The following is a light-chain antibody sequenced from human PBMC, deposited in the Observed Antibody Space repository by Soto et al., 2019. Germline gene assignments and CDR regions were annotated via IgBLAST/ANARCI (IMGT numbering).Light chain of an antibody. Sequence: EIVMTQSPATLSVSPGGRATVSCRASQSVSSSYLAWYQQKPGQAPRLLIYGASSRATGIPDRFSGSGSGTDFTLTISRLEPEDFAVYYCQQSYAFGPGTKVDI. CDR3: QQSYA. J-gene: IGKJ3*01. CDR2: GAS. CDR1: QSVSSSY. V-gene: IGKV3-20*01.